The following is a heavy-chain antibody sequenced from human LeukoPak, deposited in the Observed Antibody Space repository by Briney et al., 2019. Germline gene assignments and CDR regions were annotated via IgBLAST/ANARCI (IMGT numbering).Heavy chain of an antibody. D-gene: IGHD3-10*01. Sequence: PGGSLRLSCAASGFTFSSYAVHWVRQAPGKGLEWVASINHNGNVNYYVDSVKGRFTISRDNAKNSLYLQMSNLRAEDTAVYYCAKGHYYGSGSLDYWGQGTLVTVSS. J-gene: IGHJ4*02. V-gene: IGHV3-7*03. CDR2: INHNGNVN. CDR3: AKGHYYGSGSLDY. CDR1: GFTFSSYA.